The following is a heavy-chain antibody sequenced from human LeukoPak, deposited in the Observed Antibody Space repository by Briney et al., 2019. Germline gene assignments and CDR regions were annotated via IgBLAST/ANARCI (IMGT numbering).Heavy chain of an antibody. J-gene: IGHJ4*02. Sequence: PSETLSLTCTVSGGSISTYYWSWIPQAPGKGLEWIGYINYSGSTDYNPSLKSRVTISVDTSKNQLSLKMRSVTAADTAVYYCAREYSSFEYWGQGTLVTVSS. CDR3: AREYSSFEY. V-gene: IGHV4-59*01. CDR1: GGSISTYY. D-gene: IGHD6-13*01. CDR2: INYSGST.